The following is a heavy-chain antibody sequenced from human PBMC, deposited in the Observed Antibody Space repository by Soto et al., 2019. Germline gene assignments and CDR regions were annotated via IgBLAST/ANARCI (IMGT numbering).Heavy chain of an antibody. CDR2: IIPIFGTA. J-gene: IGHJ5*02. CDR3: ARVVETSIAATGNWFDP. D-gene: IGHD6-6*01. V-gene: IGHV1-69*12. Sequence: QVQLVQSGAEVRKPGSSVKVSCKASGGTFSSYAISWVRQAPGQGLEWMGGIIPIFGTANYAQKFQGRVTITADESTSTAYMELSSLRSEDTAVYYCARVVETSIAATGNWFDPWGQGTLVTVSS. CDR1: GGTFSSYA.